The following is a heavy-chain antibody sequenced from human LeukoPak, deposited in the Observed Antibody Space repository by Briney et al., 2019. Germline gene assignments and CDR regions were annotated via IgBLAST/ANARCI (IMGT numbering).Heavy chain of an antibody. CDR2: INHSGST. D-gene: IGHD5-12*01. J-gene: IGHJ6*02. Sequence: PSETLSLTCAVYGGSFSGYYWSWIRQPPGKGLEWLGEINHSGSTNYNPSLKSRVTISVDTSKNQFSLKLSSVTAADTAVYYCARWLGYYYYGMDVWGQGTTVTVSS. V-gene: IGHV4-34*01. CDR1: GGSFSGYY. CDR3: ARWLGYYYYGMDV.